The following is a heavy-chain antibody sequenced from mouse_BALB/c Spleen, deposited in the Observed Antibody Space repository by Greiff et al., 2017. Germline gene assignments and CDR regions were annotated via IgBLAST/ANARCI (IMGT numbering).Heavy chain of an antibody. D-gene: IGHD1-1*01. CDR1: GFTFSSYA. V-gene: IGHV5-6-5*01. J-gene: IGHJ2*01. Sequence: EVKLMESGGGLVKPGGSLKLSCAASGFTFSSYAMSWVRQTPEKRLEWVASISSGGSTYYPDSVKGRFTISRDNARNILYLQMSSLRSEDTAMYYCAIDGSSLYYFDYWGQGTTLTVSS. CDR3: AIDGSSLYYFDY. CDR2: ISSGGST.